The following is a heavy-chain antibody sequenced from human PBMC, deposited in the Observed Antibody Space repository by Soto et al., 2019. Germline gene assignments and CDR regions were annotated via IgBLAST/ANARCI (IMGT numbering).Heavy chain of an antibody. CDR3: ARGPAVAWTGGMKV. Sequence: ASVKVSCKASGRTFSSYAISWVRQAPGQGLEWMGGIIPIFGTANYAQKFQGRVTITADESTSTAYMELSSLRSEDTAVYYWARGPAVAWTGGMKVWDDMTRVTVTS. V-gene: IGHV1-69*13. CDR1: GRTFSSYA. CDR2: IIPIFGTA. D-gene: IGHD5-12*01. J-gene: IGHJ6*02.